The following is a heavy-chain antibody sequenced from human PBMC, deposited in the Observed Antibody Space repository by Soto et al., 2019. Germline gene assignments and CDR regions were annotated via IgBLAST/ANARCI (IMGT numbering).Heavy chain of an antibody. V-gene: IGHV3-53*01. J-gene: IGHJ6*02. CDR1: GFTVSSNY. D-gene: IGHD3-22*01. CDR3: ARDLGYYYDSSGYYDYGMDV. CDR2: IYSGGST. Sequence: GSLRLSCAASGFTVSSNYMSWVRQAPGKGLEWVSVIYSGGSTYYADSVKGRFTISRDNSKNTLYLQMNSLRAEDTAVYYCARDLGYYYDSSGYYDYGMDVWGQGTTVTVSS.